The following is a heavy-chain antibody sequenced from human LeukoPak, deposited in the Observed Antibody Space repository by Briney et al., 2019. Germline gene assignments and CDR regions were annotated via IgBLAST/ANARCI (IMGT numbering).Heavy chain of an antibody. CDR1: GGSFSGYY. CDR2: INHSGST. CDR3: ARARPYSSGRYGDKYFQH. Sequence: SETLTLTCAVYGGSFSGYYWSWIRQPPGKGLEWIGEINHSGSTNYYPCLKSRVTISVDTSKNQFSLKLSSVTAADTAVYYCARARPYSSGRYGDKYFQHWGQGTLVTVSS. D-gene: IGHD6-19*01. J-gene: IGHJ1*01. V-gene: IGHV4-34*01.